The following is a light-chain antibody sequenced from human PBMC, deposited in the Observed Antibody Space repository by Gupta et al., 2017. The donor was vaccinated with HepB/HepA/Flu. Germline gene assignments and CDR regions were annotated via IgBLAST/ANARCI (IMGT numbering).Light chain of an antibody. CDR1: QSVSSNY. CDR2: GAS. Sequence: IVLTQSPGTLSLSPGERATLSCRASQSVSSNYLAWYQQKPGQAPRLLIYGASSRATGIPDRFSGSGSGTDFTLTISRLEPADFAVYYCQQDSSSPRTFGQGTKVEIK. V-gene: IGKV3-20*01. CDR3: QQDSSSPRT. J-gene: IGKJ1*01.